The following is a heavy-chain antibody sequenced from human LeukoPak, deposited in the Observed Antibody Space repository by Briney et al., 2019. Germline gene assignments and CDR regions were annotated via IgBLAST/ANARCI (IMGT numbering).Heavy chain of an antibody. V-gene: IGHV3-21*01. D-gene: IGHD2-8*01. CDR3: ARDGIVLMVYYFDY. CDR2: ISSSSSYI. CDR1: GFTFSSYS. J-gene: IGHJ4*02. Sequence: PGGSLRLSCAASGFTFSSYSMNWVRQAPGKGLEWVSSISSSSSYIYYADSVKGRFTISRDNAKNSLYLQMNSLRAEDTAVYYCARDGIVLMVYYFDYWGQGTLVTVSS.